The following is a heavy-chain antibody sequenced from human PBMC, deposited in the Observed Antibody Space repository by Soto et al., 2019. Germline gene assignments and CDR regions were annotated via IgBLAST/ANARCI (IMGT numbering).Heavy chain of an antibody. J-gene: IGHJ3*02. V-gene: IGHV1-69*12. Sequence: QVQLVQSGAEVKKPGSSVKVSCKASGGTFSSYAISWVRQAPGQGLEWMGGIIPIFGTANYAQKFQGRVTITADESTSTAYMERSSLRSEDTAVYYCARGVGATVNPDDACDMWGQGTMVTVSS. CDR3: ARGVGATVNPDDACDM. CDR2: IIPIFGTA. D-gene: IGHD1-26*01. CDR1: GGTFSSYA.